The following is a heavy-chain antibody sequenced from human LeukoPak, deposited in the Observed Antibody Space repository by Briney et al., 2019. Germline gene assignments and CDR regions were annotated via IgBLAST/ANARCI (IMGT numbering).Heavy chain of an antibody. J-gene: IGHJ4*02. D-gene: IGHD6-13*01. Sequence: ASVKVSCKASGYTFTGYYMHWVRQAPGQGLEWMGWINPNSGGTNYAQKFQGRVTMTRDTSISTAYMELSRLRSDDTAVYYCARGLKRARQLGPRFDYWGQGTLVTVSS. CDR2: INPNSGGT. V-gene: IGHV1-2*02. CDR1: GYTFTGYY. CDR3: ARGLKRARQLGPRFDY.